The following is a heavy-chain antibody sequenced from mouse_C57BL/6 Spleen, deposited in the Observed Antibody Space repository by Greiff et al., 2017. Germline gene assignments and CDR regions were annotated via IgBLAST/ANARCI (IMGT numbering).Heavy chain of an antibody. CDR3: TRGGTVVDY. CDR1: GYTFTDYE. V-gene: IGHV1-15*01. J-gene: IGHJ2*01. CDR2: IDPETGGT. Sequence: VQLQQSGAVLVRPGASVTLSCKASGYTFTDYEMHWVKQTPVHGLEWIGAIDPETGGTAYNQKFKGKAILTADKSSSTAYMELRSLTSEDSAVYYCTRGGTVVDYWGQGTTLTVSS. D-gene: IGHD2-14*01.